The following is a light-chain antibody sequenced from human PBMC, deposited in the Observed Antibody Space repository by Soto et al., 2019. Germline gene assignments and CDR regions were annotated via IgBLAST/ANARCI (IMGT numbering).Light chain of an antibody. V-gene: IGLV2-11*01. Sequence: QSALTQPRSVSGSPGQSVTISCTGTSSDVGGYNYVSWYQHDQGKAPKLMISDVSKRPSGVPDRFSDSKSGNTASLTISGLQPEDEADYYFCSYAGSYSRVFGGGTKLTVL. CDR3: CSYAGSYSRV. CDR2: DVS. CDR1: SSDVGGYNY. J-gene: IGLJ3*02.